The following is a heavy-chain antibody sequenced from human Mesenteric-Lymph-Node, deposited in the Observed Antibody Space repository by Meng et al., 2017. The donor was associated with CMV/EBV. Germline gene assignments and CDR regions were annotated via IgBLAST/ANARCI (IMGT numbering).Heavy chain of an antibody. CDR1: GFRFGIYG. J-gene: IGHJ4*02. CDR2: TSFDGSNR. Sequence: SGFRFGIYGMHWVRQAPGKGLEWVAVTSFDGSNRYYADSVKGRFTISRDNSKNTLLLEMNSLRAEDTAVYYCVKVVTSSGYYGTFDYWGQGTLVTVSS. D-gene: IGHD3-22*01. CDR3: VKVVTSSGYYGTFDY. V-gene: IGHV3-30*18.